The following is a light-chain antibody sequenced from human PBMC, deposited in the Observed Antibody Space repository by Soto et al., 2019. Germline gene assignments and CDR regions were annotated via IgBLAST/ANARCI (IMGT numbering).Light chain of an antibody. CDR2: GAS. Sequence: EIVLTQSPGTLSLSPGERATLSCRASQSVSSNLAWYQQKPGQAPRLLIYGASTRATGIPARFSGSGSGTEFTLTISSLQSEDFAVYYCRQYNNWPPLTFGGGTKVDIK. CDR3: RQYNNWPPLT. CDR1: QSVSSN. J-gene: IGKJ4*01. V-gene: IGKV3-15*01.